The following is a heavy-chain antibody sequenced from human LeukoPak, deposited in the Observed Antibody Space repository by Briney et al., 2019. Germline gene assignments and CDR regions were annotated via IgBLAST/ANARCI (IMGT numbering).Heavy chain of an antibody. CDR3: ASPQWLVSGAFDI. J-gene: IGHJ3*02. CDR1: GYSFASYW. CDR2: IYPGDSDT. V-gene: IGHV5-51*01. D-gene: IGHD6-19*01. Sequence: GESLKISFQGSGYSFASYWIAWVRRMPGKGLGWMGIIYPGDSDTRYSPSFQGQVTISADKSINTAYLQWSSLKASDTAIYYCASPQWLVSGAFDIWGQGTMVTVSS.